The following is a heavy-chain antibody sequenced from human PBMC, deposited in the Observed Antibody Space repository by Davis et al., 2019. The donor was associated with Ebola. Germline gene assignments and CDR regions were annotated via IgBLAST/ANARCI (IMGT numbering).Heavy chain of an antibody. CDR1: GGTFSSYA. Sequence: SVKVSCKASGGTFSSYAISWVRQAPGQGLEWMGRIIPILGIANYAQKFQGRVTITADKSTSTAYMELSSLRSDDTAVYYCARGITMIEVGWFDPWGQGTLVTVSS. CDR2: IIPILGIA. V-gene: IGHV1-69*04. J-gene: IGHJ5*02. D-gene: IGHD3-22*01. CDR3: ARGITMIEVGWFDP.